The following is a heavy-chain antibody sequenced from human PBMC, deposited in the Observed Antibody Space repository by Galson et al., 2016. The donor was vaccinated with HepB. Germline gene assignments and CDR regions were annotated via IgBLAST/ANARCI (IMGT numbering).Heavy chain of an antibody. J-gene: IGHJ6*02. CDR1: GFTFSSYW. CDR2: IKQDGSEK. CDR3: ARDRIVVAPTYYYYGMDV. Sequence: SLRLSCAVSGFTFSSYWMSWVRQAPGKGLEWVANIKQDGSEKYYVDSVKGRFTISRDNAKNALYLQMNSLRAEDTAVYYCARDRIVVAPTYYYYGMDVWGQGTTVTVSS. D-gene: IGHD2-2*01. V-gene: IGHV3-7*01.